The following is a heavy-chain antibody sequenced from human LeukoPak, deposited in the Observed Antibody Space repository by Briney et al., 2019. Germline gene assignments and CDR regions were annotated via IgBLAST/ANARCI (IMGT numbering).Heavy chain of an antibody. CDR3: ARLGDSSGYYAFDY. J-gene: IGHJ4*02. CDR2: IYTSGST. V-gene: IGHV4-61*09. CDR1: GGSISSGSYY. D-gene: IGHD3-22*01. Sequence: SQTLSLTCTVSGGSISSGSYYWSWIRQPAGKGLEWIGHIYTSGSTNYNPSLKSRVTISVDTSKNQFSLKLSSVTVADTAVYYCARLGDSSGYYAFDYWGQGTLVTVSS.